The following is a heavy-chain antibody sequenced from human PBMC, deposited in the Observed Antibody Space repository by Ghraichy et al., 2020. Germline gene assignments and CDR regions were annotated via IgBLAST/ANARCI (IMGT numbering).Heavy chain of an antibody. CDR2: INPNSGGT. J-gene: IGHJ6*02. Sequence: ASVKVSCKASGYTFTGYYMHWVRQAPGQGLEWMGWINPNSGGTNYAQKFQGRVTMTRDTSISTAYMELSRLRSDDTAVYYCARGITMIVGRTYYYYYGMDVWGQGTTVTVSS. CDR1: GYTFTGYY. CDR3: ARGITMIVGRTYYYYYGMDV. D-gene: IGHD3-22*01. V-gene: IGHV1-2*02.